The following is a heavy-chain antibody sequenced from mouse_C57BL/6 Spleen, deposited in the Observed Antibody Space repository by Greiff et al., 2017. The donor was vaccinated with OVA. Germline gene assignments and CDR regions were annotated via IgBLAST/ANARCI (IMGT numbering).Heavy chain of an antibody. D-gene: IGHD2-2*01. J-gene: IGHJ4*01. CDR1: GYAFSSSW. CDR2: IYPGDGDT. V-gene: IGHV1-82*01. Sequence: QVQLQQSGPELVKPGASVKISCKASGYAFSSSWMNWVKQRPGKGLEWIGRIYPGDGDTNYNGKFKGKATLTADKSSSTAYMQLSSLTSEDSAVDFCARSYGSHYYAMDYWGQGTSVTVSS. CDR3: ARSYGSHYYAMDY.